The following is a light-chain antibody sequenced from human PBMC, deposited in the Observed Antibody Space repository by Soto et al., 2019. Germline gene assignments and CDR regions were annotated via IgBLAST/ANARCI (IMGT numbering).Light chain of an antibody. CDR2: DSS. J-gene: IGKJ5*01. V-gene: IGKV3-11*01. Sequence: EIVLTQSPATLSLSPGERATLSCRASQSINSYLAWYQQKPGQAPRLLIYDSSNRATGVPARFSGSGSGTAFPLPISSLEPEDFAVYYCQQRSNWPPITFGQGTRLEIK. CDR3: QQRSNWPPIT. CDR1: QSINSY.